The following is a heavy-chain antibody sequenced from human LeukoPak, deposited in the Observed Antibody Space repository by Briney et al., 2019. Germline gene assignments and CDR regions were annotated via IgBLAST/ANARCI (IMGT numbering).Heavy chain of an antibody. J-gene: IGHJ4*02. CDR1: GFTFDDYA. CDR3: AKAQANIAAVIDY. D-gene: IGHD6-13*01. V-gene: IGHV3-9*01. CDR2: ISWSSGSI. Sequence: PGGSLRLSCAASGFTFDDYAMHWVRQAPGKGLEWVSGISWSSGSIGYADSVKGRFTISRDNAENSLYLQMNSLRAEDTALYYCAKAQANIAAVIDYWGQGTLVTVSS.